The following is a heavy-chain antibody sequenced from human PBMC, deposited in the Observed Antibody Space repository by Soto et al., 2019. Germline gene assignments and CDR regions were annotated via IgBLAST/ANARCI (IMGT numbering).Heavy chain of an antibody. CDR1: GFTFSSYW. V-gene: IGHV3-7*01. CDR2: IKQDGSEK. D-gene: IGHD3-22*01. J-gene: IGHJ3*02. CDR3: ARGPPRHYYDSSGTVI. Sequence: QPGGSLRLSCAASGFTFSSYWMSWVRQAPGKGLEWVANIKQDGSEKYYVDSVKGRFTISRDNAKNSLYLQMNSLRAEDTAVYYCARGPPRHYYDSSGTVIWGQGTMVTVSS.